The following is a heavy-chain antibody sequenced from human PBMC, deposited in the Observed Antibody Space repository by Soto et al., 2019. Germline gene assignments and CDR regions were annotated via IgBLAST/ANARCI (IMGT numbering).Heavy chain of an antibody. CDR1: GGSISSGGYY. V-gene: IGHV4-31*03. CDR3: ARDRLWGSGGMDV. J-gene: IGHJ6*02. Sequence: PSETLSLTCTVSGGSISSGGYYWSWIRQHPGKGLEWIGYIYYSGSTYYNPSLKSRVTISVDTSKNQFSLKLSSVTAADTAVYYCARDRLWGSGGMDVWGQGTTLTVSS. CDR2: IYYSGST. D-gene: IGHD3-10*01.